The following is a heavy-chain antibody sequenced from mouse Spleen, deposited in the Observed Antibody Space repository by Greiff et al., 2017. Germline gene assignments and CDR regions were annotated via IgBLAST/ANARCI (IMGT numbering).Heavy chain of an antibody. J-gene: IGHJ4*01. Sequence: QVQLQQSGAELAKPGASVKLSCKASGYTFTSYWMHWVKQRPGQGLEWIGYINPSSGYTKYNQKFKDKATLTADKSSSTAYMQLSSLTYEDSAVYYCARGGLWLRRTGEDYYAMDYWGQGTSVTVSS. CDR3: ARGGLWLRRTGEDYYAMDY. CDR1: GYTFTSYW. CDR2: INPSSGYT. V-gene: IGHV1-7*01. D-gene: IGHD2-2*01.